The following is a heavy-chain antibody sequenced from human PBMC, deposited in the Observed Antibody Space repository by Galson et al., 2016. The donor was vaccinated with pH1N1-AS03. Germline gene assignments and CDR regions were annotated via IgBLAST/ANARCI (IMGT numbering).Heavy chain of an antibody. CDR1: GFSFSSHW. D-gene: IGHD3-3*01. Sequence: SLRLSCAASGFSFSSHWMRWVRQAPGKGLECVANIKQDGSEQYYVDSVKGRFTISRNNAKNSFYLQMDTLRSGDTAVYCLLSANDYWGQGTLVTVSS. CDR2: IKQDGSEQ. J-gene: IGHJ4*02. V-gene: IGHV3-7*01. CDR3: LSANDY.